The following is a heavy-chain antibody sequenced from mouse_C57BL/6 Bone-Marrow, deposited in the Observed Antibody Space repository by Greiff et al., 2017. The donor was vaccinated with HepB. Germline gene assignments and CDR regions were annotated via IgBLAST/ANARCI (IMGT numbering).Heavy chain of an antibody. J-gene: IGHJ4*01. D-gene: IGHD3-2*02. V-gene: IGHV1-85*01. CDR2: IYPRDGST. Sequence: QVQLKESGPELVKPGASVKLSCKASGYTFTSYEINWVKQRPGQGLEWIGLIYPRDGSTKYNEKFKGKAILTVDTSSSTAYMELHSLTSEDSAVYFGLQGDSSRVYAMDYWGQGTSVTVSS. CDR3: LQGDSSRVYAMDY. CDR1: GYTFTSYE.